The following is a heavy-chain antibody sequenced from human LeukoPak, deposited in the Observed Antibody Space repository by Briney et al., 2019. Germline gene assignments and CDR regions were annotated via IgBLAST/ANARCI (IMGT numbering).Heavy chain of an antibody. V-gene: IGHV4-34*01. D-gene: IGHD4-17*01. CDR3: ARMTTGHDF. CDR1: GPSFSSYY. J-gene: IGHJ4*02. Sequence: PSETLSLTCAVSGPSFSSYYWSWLRQPPGKGLEWIGEVNHSGYTNDNPSLKSRVTISVDTSKNQFSLTLRSVTAADTGVYFGARMTTGHDFWGQGTLVTVSS. CDR2: VNHSGYT.